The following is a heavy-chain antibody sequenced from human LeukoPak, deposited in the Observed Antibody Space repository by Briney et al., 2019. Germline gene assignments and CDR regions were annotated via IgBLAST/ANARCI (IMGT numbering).Heavy chain of an antibody. CDR3: ARPGSTSGWYYFDF. D-gene: IGHD6-19*01. V-gene: IGHV4-39*01. J-gene: IGHJ4*02. CDR1: GGSISSSGYY. Sequence: SETLSLTCTVSGGSISSSGYYWGWIRQPPGKGLEYIGSIFYSGSTYYNPSLKSRVTISVDTSRNQFSLQLSSVTAADTAVYYCARPGSTSGWYYFDFWGQGTLVTVSS. CDR2: IFYSGST.